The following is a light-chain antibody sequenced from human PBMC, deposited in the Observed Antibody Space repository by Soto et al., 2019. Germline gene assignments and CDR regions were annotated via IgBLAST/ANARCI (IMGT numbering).Light chain of an antibody. CDR1: QSVSSY. CDR2: GAS. Sequence: EIVLTQSPATLSLSPGERATLSCRASQSVSSYLAWYQQKPGQAPRLLIYGASNRATGIPDRFSGSGSGTDFTLTISRLEPEDFAVYYCQQFSSYPRTFGGGTKVDIK. CDR3: QQFSSYPRT. V-gene: IGKV3-11*01. J-gene: IGKJ4*01.